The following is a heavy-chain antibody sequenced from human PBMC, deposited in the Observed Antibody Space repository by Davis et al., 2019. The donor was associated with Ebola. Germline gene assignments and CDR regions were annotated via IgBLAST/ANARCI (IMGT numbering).Heavy chain of an antibody. CDR2: IYTSGST. Sequence: PGGSLRLSCTVSGGSISGYYWSWIRQPAGKGLEWIGRIYTSGSTNYNPSLKSRVTMSVDTSKNQFSLKLSSVTAADTAVYYCARDPSGMDVWGQGTTVTVSS. CDR3: ARDPSGMDV. CDR1: GGSISGYY. V-gene: IGHV4-4*07. J-gene: IGHJ6*02.